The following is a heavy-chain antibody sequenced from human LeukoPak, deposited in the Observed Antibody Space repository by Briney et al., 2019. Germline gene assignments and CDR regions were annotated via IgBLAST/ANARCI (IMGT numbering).Heavy chain of an antibody. CDR3: ARSGSDVLRFLEWLLSFDY. Sequence: PGGSLRLSCAASGFTFSSYSMNWVRQAPGKGLEWVSSISSSSSYIYYADSVKGRFTISRDNAKNSLYLQMNSLRAEDTAVYYCARSGSDVLRFLEWLLSFDYWAREPWSPSPQ. D-gene: IGHD3-3*01. CDR1: GFTFSSYS. CDR2: ISSSSSYI. V-gene: IGHV3-21*01. J-gene: IGHJ4*02.